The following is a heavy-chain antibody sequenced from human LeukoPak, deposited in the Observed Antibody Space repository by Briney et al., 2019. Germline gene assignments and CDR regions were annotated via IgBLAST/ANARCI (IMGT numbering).Heavy chain of an antibody. Sequence: SETLSLTCGVSGYSISSGYYWGWIRQPPGKGLEWIASIYHSGSTYNNPSLKSRVTMSVDTSKNQFSLKLSSATAADTAVYYCARKNYPFDYWGQGILVTVSS. CDR2: IYHSGST. CDR3: ARKNYPFDY. D-gene: IGHD5-24*01. CDR1: GYSISSGYY. V-gene: IGHV4-38-2*01. J-gene: IGHJ4*02.